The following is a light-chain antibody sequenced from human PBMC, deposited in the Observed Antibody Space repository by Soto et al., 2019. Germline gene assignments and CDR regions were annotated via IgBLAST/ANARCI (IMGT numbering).Light chain of an antibody. CDR2: GAS. V-gene: IGKV3-15*01. J-gene: IGKJ5*01. Sequence: EIVMTQSPATLSVSPGERATLSCRASQSVSSNLAWYQQKPGQAPRLLIHGASTRATDIPARFSGSGSGTEFTLSISSLQSEDFAVYYCEQYNNWPPITFGQGTRLEIK. CDR1: QSVSSN. CDR3: EQYNNWPPIT.